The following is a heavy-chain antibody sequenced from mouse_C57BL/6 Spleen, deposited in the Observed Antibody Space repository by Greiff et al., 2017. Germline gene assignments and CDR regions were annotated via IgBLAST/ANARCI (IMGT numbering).Heavy chain of an antibody. CDR3: ARPNYYGSSYDYYAMDY. J-gene: IGHJ4*01. V-gene: IGHV1-82*01. D-gene: IGHD1-1*01. CDR1: GYAFSSSW. Sequence: QVQLQQSGPELVKPGASVKISCKASGYAFSSSWMNWVKQRPGKGLEWIGRIYPGDGDTNYNGKFKGKATLTADKSSSTAYMQLSSLTSEDSAVYFCARPNYYGSSYDYYAMDYWGQGPSVTVSS. CDR2: IYPGDGDT.